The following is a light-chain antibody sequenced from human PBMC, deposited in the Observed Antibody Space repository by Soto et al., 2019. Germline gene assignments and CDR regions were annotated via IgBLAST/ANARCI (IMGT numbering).Light chain of an antibody. CDR3: QVRDVWPS. V-gene: IGKV3-11*01. CDR2: DAS. J-gene: IGKJ1*01. Sequence: IVLTQSPVTLALSPGESAVLSCRASQSVSTSLAWYQHKPGQAPRLFIYDASKRAPGIPARFTGSGSGTDFSLTISSIEPEDIAVYYCQVRDVWPSFGQGTKVEIK. CDR1: QSVSTS.